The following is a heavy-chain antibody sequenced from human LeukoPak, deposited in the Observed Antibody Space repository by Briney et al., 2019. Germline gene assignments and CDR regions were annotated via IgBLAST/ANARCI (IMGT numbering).Heavy chain of an antibody. Sequence: TSETLSLTCTVSGGSISSGGYYWSWTRQHPGKGLEWIGYIYYSGSTYYNPSLKSRVTISVDTSKNQFSLKLSSVTAADTAVYYCARPHDSNDAFDIWGQGTMVTVSS. CDR1: GGSISSGGYY. D-gene: IGHD3-22*01. V-gene: IGHV4-31*03. J-gene: IGHJ3*02. CDR3: ARPHDSNDAFDI. CDR2: IYYSGST.